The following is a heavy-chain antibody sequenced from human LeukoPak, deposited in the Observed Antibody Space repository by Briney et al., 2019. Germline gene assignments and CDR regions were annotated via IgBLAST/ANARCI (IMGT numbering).Heavy chain of an antibody. D-gene: IGHD1-14*01. CDR1: GGSISSSSYY. J-gene: IGHJ4*02. CDR2: IYYSGST. V-gene: IGHV4-39*01. Sequence: PSETLSLTCTVSGGSISSSSYYWGWIRQPPGKGLEWIGSIYYSGSTYYNPSPKSRVTISVDTSKNQFSLKLSSVTAADTAVYYCARQFTIRKASFDSWGQGTLVTVSS. CDR3: ARQFTIRKASFDS.